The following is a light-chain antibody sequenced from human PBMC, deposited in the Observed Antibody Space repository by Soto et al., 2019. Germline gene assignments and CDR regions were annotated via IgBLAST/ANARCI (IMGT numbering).Light chain of an antibody. CDR3: QQYGSSPPET. V-gene: IGKV3-20*01. CDR1: QSVSSTY. J-gene: IGKJ5*01. Sequence: VLTQSPGTLSLSPGERATLSCRASQSVSSTYLAWYQQKPGQAPRLLIYGASSRATGIPDRFSGSGSGTDFTLTISRLEPEDFAVYYCQQYGSSPPETFGQGTRLEIK. CDR2: GAS.